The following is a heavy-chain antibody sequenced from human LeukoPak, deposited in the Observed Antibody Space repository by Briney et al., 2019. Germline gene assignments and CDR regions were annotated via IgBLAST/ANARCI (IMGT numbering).Heavy chain of an antibody. V-gene: IGHV3-30*02. J-gene: IGHJ4*02. D-gene: IGHD5-24*01. Sequence: PGGSLRLSCAASGFTFSSYGMHWARQAPGKGLEWVAFIRYDGSNKYYADSVKGRFTISRDNSKNTLYLQMNSLRAEDTAVYYCARGEDGYKMYYFDYWGQGTLVTVSS. CDR1: GFTFSSYG. CDR2: IRYDGSNK. CDR3: ARGEDGYKMYYFDY.